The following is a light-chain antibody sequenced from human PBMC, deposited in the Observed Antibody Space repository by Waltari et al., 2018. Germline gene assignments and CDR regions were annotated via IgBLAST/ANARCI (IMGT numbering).Light chain of an antibody. CDR2: GAS. CDR3: QQYGSYPRT. V-gene: IGKV3-20*01. J-gene: IGKJ1*01. CDR1: QSVSNNY. Sequence: LSLSAGERATLSCGASQSVSNNYLDWYQQRPGQAPRLLIYGASNRATGVPDRFSGSGSGTDFTLTISRLEPEDFAAYYCQQYGSYPRTFGRGTKVEIK.